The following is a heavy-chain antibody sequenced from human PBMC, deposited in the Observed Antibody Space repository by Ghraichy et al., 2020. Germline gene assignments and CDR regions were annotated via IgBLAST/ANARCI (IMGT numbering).Heavy chain of an antibody. V-gene: IGHV3-30-3*01. CDR3: ARALSPLSYFDY. Sequence: GGSLRLSCAASGFTFSSYAMHWVRQAPGKGLEWVAVISYDGSNKYYADSVKGRFTISRDNSKNTLYLQMNSLRAEDTAVYYCARALSPLSYFDYWGQGTLVTVSS. CDR1: GFTFSSYA. D-gene: IGHD5/OR15-5a*01. J-gene: IGHJ4*02. CDR2: ISYDGSNK.